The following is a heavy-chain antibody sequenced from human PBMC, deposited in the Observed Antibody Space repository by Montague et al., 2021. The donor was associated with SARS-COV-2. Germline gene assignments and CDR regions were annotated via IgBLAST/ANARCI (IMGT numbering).Heavy chain of an antibody. CDR2: ISGSGGT. Sequence: SLRLSCAASGFTFNTYGMSWVRQAPGQGLEWVSCISGSGGTYYAGSVKGRFAISRDTSNNTLYLQMNSLRVEDTAMYFCTNALNVVDNLWGQGIPVAVSS. V-gene: IGHV3-23*01. CDR1: GFTFNTYG. D-gene: IGHD1-14*01. CDR3: TNALNVVDNL. J-gene: IGHJ4*01.